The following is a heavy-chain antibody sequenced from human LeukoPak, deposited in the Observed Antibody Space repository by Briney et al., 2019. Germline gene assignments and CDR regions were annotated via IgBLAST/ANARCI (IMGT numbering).Heavy chain of an antibody. J-gene: IGHJ4*02. CDR2: ISSSGSTI. Sequence: GGSLRLSCAASGSTFSSYAMSWVRQAPGKGLEWVSYISSSGSTIYYADSVKGRFTISRDNAKNSLYLQMNSLRAEDTAVYYCATDIARSDYGDYGFDYWGQGTLVTVSS. CDR1: GSTFSSYA. V-gene: IGHV3-48*04. D-gene: IGHD4-17*01. CDR3: ATDIARSDYGDYGFDY.